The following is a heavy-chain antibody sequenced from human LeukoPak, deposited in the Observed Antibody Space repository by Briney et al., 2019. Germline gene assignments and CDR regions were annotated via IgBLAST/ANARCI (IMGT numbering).Heavy chain of an antibody. CDR1: GYTLTELS. Sequence: EASVKVSCKVSGYTLTELSMHWVRQAPGKGLEWMGGFDPEDGETIYAQKFQGRVTMTEDTSTDTAYMELSSLRSEDTAVYYCATDLGYCSGGSCYDFDYWGQGTLVTVSS. V-gene: IGHV1-24*01. CDR2: FDPEDGET. D-gene: IGHD2-15*01. CDR3: ATDLGYCSGGSCYDFDY. J-gene: IGHJ4*02.